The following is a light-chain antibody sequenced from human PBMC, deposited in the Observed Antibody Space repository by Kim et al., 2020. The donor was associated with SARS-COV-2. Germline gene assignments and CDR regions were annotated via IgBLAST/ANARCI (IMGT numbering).Light chain of an antibody. V-gene: IGLV10-54*01. CDR2: RND. Sequence: RPPAPLPCTGNSNNVGNQGAAWLQQHQGHPPKLLSYRNDNRPSGISERFSASRSGNTASLTITGLQPEDEADYYCSAWDSSLSAYLFGTGTKVTVL. CDR3: SAWDSSLSAYL. J-gene: IGLJ1*01. CDR1: SNNVGNQG.